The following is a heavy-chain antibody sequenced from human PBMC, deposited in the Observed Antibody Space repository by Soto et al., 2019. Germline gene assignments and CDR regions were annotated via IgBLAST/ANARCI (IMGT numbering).Heavy chain of an antibody. J-gene: IGHJ6*02. Sequence: GESLKISCRGSGYTFTSYWIGWVRQMPGKGLECMGIIYPGDSDTRYSPSFQGQVTISADKSISTAYLQWSSLKASDTAMYYCARTAAAGKYYYGMDVRGQGTTVTVSS. CDR2: IYPGDSDT. D-gene: IGHD6-13*01. CDR1: GYTFTSYW. CDR3: ARTAAAGKYYYGMDV. V-gene: IGHV5-51*01.